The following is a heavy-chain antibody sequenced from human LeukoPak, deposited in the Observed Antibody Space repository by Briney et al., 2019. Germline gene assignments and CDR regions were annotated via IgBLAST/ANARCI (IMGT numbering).Heavy chain of an antibody. V-gene: IGHV4-59*08. D-gene: IGHD5-18*01. J-gene: IGHJ4*02. CDR1: DGSISSYY. CDR2: IYYSGST. CDR3: ARHLRGYSYGPFDS. Sequence: SETLSLTCSVSDGSISSYYWGWIRQPPGKGLEWLGDIYYSGSTNYNTPPKSRVTISLDKSKNKFSLQLITVTAADTAVYYCARHLRGYSYGPFDSWGQGTLVTVSS.